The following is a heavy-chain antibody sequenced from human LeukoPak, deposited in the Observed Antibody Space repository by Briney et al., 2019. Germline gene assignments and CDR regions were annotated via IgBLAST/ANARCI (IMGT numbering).Heavy chain of an antibody. CDR1: GFSFSNYA. CDR3: AGESFDF. V-gene: IGHV3-30*04. CDR2: ISKDGSMK. J-gene: IGHJ3*01. Sequence: GGSLRLSCAASGFSFSNYAMDWVRQAPGKGLEWVAVISKDGSMKYYSDSVKGRFTVSRDNSIHALYLEMNSLKTEDTAVYYCAGESFDFWSQGTMVTVSS.